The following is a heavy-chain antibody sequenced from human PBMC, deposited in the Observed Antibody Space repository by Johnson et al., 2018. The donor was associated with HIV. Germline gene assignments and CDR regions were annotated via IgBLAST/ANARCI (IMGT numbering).Heavy chain of an antibody. CDR2: ISWNSGII. D-gene: IGHD5-12*01. J-gene: IGHJ3*02. V-gene: IGHV3-9*01. Sequence: VQLVESGGGLVQPGRSLRLTCAASGFIFDDYAMYWVRQAPEKGLEWVSGISWNSGIIGYADSVKGRFTISRDNAKNSLYLQMNSLRADDTALYYCAKDIHGVGYDPPGDIWGQGTMVTVSS. CDR3: AKDIHGVGYDPPGDI. CDR1: GFIFDDYA.